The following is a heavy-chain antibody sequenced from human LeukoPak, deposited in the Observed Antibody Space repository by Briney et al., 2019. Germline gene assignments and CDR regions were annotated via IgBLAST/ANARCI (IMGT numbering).Heavy chain of an antibody. D-gene: IGHD6-13*01. CDR2: ISAYNGNT. CDR3: AREGIAAAGTGSDY. V-gene: IGHV1-18*01. Sequence: ASVKVSCKASGYTFTSYGISWVRQAPGQGPEWMGWISAYNGNTNYAQKLQGSVTMTTDTSTSTAYMELRSLRSDDTAVYYCAREGIAAAGTGSDYWGQGTLVTVSS. J-gene: IGHJ4*02. CDR1: GYTFTSYG.